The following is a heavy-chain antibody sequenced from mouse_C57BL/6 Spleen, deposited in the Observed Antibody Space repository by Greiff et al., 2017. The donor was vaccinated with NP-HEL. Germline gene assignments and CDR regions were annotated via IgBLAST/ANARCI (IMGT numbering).Heavy chain of an antibody. D-gene: IGHD1-1*01. J-gene: IGHJ2*01. V-gene: IGHV5-6*01. CDR1: GFTFSSYG. CDR3: ARITTVLDY. CDR2: ISSGGSYT. Sequence: EVMLVESGGDLVKPGGSLKLPCAASGFTFSSYGMSWVRQTPDKRLEWVATISSGGSYTYYPDSVKGRFTISRDNAKNTLYLQMSSLKSEDTAMYYCARITTVLDYWGQGTTLTVSS.